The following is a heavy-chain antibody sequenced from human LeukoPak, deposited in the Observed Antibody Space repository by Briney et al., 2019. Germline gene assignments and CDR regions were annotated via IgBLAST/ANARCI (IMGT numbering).Heavy chain of an antibody. V-gene: IGHV3-30*02. CDR1: GFTFSDAW. CDR3: AKGVKVPLLRYFSYYMDV. J-gene: IGHJ6*03. D-gene: IGHD3-9*01. CDR2: MRYDGSNR. Sequence: GGSLRLSCAASGFTFSDAWMNWVRQAPGKGLEWVAFMRYDGSNRNYADSVKGRFTISRDNSKNTLYLQMNSLRAEDTAVYYCAKGVKVPLLRYFSYYMDVWGKGTTVTISS.